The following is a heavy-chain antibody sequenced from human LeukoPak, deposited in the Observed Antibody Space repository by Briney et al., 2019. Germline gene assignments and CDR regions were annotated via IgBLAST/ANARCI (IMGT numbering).Heavy chain of an antibody. J-gene: IGHJ5*02. D-gene: IGHD3-3*01. CDR3: ARERGRITIFGVVNIWFDP. CDR2: IYYSGST. V-gene: IGHV4-39*07. CDR1: GGSISSSSYH. Sequence: SETLSLTCTVSGGSISSSSYHWGWIRQPPGKGLEWIGSIYYSGSTYYNPSLKSRVTISVDTSKNQFSLKLSSVTAADTAVYYCARERGRITIFGVVNIWFDPWGQGTLVTVSS.